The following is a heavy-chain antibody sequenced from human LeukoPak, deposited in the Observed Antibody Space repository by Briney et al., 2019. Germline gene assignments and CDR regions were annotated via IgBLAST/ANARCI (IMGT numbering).Heavy chain of an antibody. V-gene: IGHV3-23*01. CDR3: ARAVITVAGQFDS. Sequence: PGGSLRLSCAASGFTYSSYAMSWVRQAPGKGLEWVSAISASGGRTYYADSVKGRFTISRDNSKNTLYLQMNSLRAEDTAVYYCARAVITVAGQFDSWGRGTLVTVSS. J-gene: IGHJ4*02. CDR2: ISASGGRT. CDR1: GFTYSSYA. D-gene: IGHD6-19*01.